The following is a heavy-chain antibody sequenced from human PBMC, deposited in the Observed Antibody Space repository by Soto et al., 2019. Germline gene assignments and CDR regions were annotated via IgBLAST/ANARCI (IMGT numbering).Heavy chain of an antibody. Sequence: GGSLRLSCAASGFTFSSYGMHWVRQAPGKGLEWVAVIWYDGSNKYYADSVKGRFTISRDNSKNTLYLQMNSLRAEDTAVYYCARESAIRSSGHPQFDYWGQGTLVTVSS. CDR3: ARESAIRSSGHPQFDY. J-gene: IGHJ4*02. CDR1: GFTFSSYG. V-gene: IGHV3-33*01. D-gene: IGHD3-22*01. CDR2: IWYDGSNK.